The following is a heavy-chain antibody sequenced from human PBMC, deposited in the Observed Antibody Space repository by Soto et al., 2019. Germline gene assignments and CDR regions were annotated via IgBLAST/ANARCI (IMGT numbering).Heavy chain of an antibody. CDR2: IKSKANGETI. V-gene: IGHV3-15*01. CDR1: GFTFSNAW. J-gene: IGHJ4*02. Sequence: PGGSLRLSCAGSGFTFSNAWMNWVRQVPGKGLEWVARIKSKANGETIDYTAPVKGRFSISRDDSKNTAYLQMNSLKTEDTAVYYCTTGLFFDYGGQGT. CDR3: TTGLFFDY. D-gene: IGHD3-10*01.